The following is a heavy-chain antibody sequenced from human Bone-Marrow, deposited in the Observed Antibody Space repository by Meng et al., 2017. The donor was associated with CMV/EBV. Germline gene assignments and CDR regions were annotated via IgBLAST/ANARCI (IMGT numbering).Heavy chain of an antibody. D-gene: IGHD3-22*01. CDR2: IYYSGST. J-gene: IGHJ2*01. Sequence: SETLSLTCTVSGGSVSSGSYYWSWIRQPPGKGLEWIGYIYYSGSTNYNPSLKSRVTISVDTSKNQFSLKLSSVTAADTAVYYCARGVPRSSGYIPAVNWYFDLWGRGTLVTVSS. CDR3: ARGVPRSSGYIPAVNWYFDL. CDR1: GGSVSSGSYY. V-gene: IGHV4-61*01.